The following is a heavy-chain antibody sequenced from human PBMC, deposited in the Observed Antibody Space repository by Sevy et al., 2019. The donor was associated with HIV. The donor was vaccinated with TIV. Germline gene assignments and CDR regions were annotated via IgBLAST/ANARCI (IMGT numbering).Heavy chain of an antibody. V-gene: IGHV1-3*01. J-gene: IGHJ5*02. Sequence: VKVSCKASGYTFTSYAMHWVRQAPGQRLEWMGWINAGNGNTKYSQKFQGRVTITRDTSASTAYMELSSLRSEDTAVYYCARGKGYCSGGSCYYYNWFDPWGQGTLVTVSS. CDR1: GYTFTSYA. CDR2: INAGNGNT. D-gene: IGHD2-15*01. CDR3: ARGKGYCSGGSCYYYNWFDP.